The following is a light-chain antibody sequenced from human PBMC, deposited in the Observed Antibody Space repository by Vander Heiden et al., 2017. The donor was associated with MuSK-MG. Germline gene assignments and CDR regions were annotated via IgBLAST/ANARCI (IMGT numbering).Light chain of an antibody. CDR2: WAS. Sequence: DSVMTQSPESLAVSLGERATINCKSSQSVLYSSNNKNYLAWYQQKPGQPPKLLIYWASTRESGVPDRFSGSGSGTDFTLTISSLQAEDVAVYYCQQDDSTPRTFGQGTKVXIK. J-gene: IGKJ1*01. CDR1: QSVLYSSNNKNY. CDR3: QQDDSTPRT. V-gene: IGKV4-1*01.